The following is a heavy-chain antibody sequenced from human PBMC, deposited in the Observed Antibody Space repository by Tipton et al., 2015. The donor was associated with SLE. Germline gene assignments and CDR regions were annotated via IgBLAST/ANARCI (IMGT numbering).Heavy chain of an antibody. CDR3: ARGSGVEEELQY. J-gene: IGHJ4*02. V-gene: IGHV4-59*01. Sequence: TLSLTCAVYGGSFSGFSWTWIRQPPGKGLEWMGNIYNSVPGNYNPSLTSRLTISVDTSKNEFSLRLKTVTAADTAVYYCARGSGVEEELQYGGRGALVPVSS. D-gene: IGHD3-3*01. CDR2: IYNSVPG. CDR1: GGSFSGFS.